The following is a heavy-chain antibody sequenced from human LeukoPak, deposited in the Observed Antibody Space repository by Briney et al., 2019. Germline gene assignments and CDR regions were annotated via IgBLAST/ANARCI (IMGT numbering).Heavy chain of an antibody. D-gene: IGHD5-18*01. CDR2: IYYSGST. CDR3: ARHRGYSYGYYLDY. J-gene: IGHJ4*02. Sequence: PSETLSLTCTVSGGSISSSSYYWGWIRQPPGKGLEWIGSIYYSGSTYYNPSLKSRVTISVDTSKNQFSLKLNSVTAADTAVYYCARHRGYSYGYYLDYWGQGTLVTVSS. CDR1: GGSISSSSYY. V-gene: IGHV4-39*01.